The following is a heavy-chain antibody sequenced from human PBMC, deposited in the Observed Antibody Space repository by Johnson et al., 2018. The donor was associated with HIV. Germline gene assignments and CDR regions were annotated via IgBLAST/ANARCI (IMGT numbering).Heavy chain of an antibody. CDR3: ARVRAGIAAAGRGDDI. J-gene: IGHJ3*02. V-gene: IGHV3-66*01. CDR2: IYSGGST. D-gene: IGHD6-13*01. CDR1: GFTVSSDY. Sequence: EVQLVESGGGLVQPGGSLRLSCAASGFTVSSDYMTWVRQAPGKGLAWVSIIYSGGSTYYAASVKGRFTISRDNSKNTLYLQMNSLRAEDTAVYYCARVRAGIAAAGRGDDIWGQGTMVTVSS.